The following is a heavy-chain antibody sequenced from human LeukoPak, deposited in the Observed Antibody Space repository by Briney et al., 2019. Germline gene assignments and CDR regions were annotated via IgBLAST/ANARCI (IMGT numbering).Heavy chain of an antibody. V-gene: IGHV3-21*01. CDR3: ARSQGGYCSSTSCYAPPSYFDY. D-gene: IGHD2-2*01. Sequence: GGYLRLSCAASGFTFSSYSMNWVRQAPGKGLEWVSSISSSSSYICYADSVKGRFTISRDNAKNSLYLQMNSLRAEDTAVYYCARSQGGYCSSTSCYAPPSYFDYWGQGTLVTPSS. CDR2: ISSSSSYI. J-gene: IGHJ4*02. CDR1: GFTFSSYS.